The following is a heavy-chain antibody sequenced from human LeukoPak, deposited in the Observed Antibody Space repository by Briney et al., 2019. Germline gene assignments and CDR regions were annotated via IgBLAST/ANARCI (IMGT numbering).Heavy chain of an antibody. CDR2: ISYDGSNK. Sequence: PGGSLRLSCAASGFTFSSYAMHWVRQAPGKGLEWVAVISYDGSNKYYAGSVKGRFTISRDNSKNTLYLQMNSLRAEDTAVYYCARFSSTPDWGQGTLVTVSS. J-gene: IGHJ4*02. D-gene: IGHD6-6*01. CDR3: ARFSSTPD. CDR1: GFTFSSYA. V-gene: IGHV3-30-3*01.